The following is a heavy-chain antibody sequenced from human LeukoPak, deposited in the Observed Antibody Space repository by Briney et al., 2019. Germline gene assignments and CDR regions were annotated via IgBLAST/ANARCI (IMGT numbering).Heavy chain of an antibody. V-gene: IGHV4-30-2*03. J-gene: IGHJ4*02. CDR3: TTIEYSSSIVY. CDR2: IYYSGRT. D-gene: IGHD6-6*01. Sequence: SQTLSLTCAVSGGSISSGGYSWSWIRQPPGKGLEWIGSIYYSGRTYYNPSLKSRVTISVDTSKNQFSLRLSSVTAADTAVYYCTTIEYSSSIVYWGQGTLVTVSS. CDR1: GGSISSGGYS.